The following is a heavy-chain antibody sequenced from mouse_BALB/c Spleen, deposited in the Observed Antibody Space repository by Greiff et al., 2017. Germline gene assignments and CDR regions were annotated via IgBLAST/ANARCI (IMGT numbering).Heavy chain of an antibody. D-gene: IGHD2-4*01. V-gene: IGHV5-15*02. CDR1: GFTFSDYG. J-gene: IGHJ4*01. CDR2: ISNLAYSI. CDR3: ARGDYGAMDY. Sequence: EVHLVESGGGLVQPGGSRKLSCAASGFTFSDYGMAWVRQAPGKGPEWVAFISNLAYSIYSADTVTGRFTISRENAKNTLYLEMSSLRSEDTAMYYCARGDYGAMDYWGQGTSVTVSS.